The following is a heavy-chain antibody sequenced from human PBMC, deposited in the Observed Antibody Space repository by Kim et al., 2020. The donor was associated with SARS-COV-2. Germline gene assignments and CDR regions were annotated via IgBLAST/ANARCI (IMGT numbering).Heavy chain of an antibody. V-gene: IGHV3-33*08. Sequence: GGSLRLSCAASGFIFSNYGMHWVRQAPGKGLVWVALIWSDGGTTYYADSVKGRFIISRDNSKNSLYLQMNSLRPEDTAVYYCARSREAAASCSLNYYPM. D-gene: IGHD2-15*01. J-gene: IGHJ6*03. CDR1: GFIFSNYG. CDR2: IWSDGGTT. CDR3: ARSREAAASCSLNYYPM.